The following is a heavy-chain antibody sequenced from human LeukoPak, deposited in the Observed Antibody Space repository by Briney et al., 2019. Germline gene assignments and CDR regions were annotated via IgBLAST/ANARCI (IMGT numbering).Heavy chain of an antibody. CDR2: IHASGTT. D-gene: IGHD3-10*01. CDR3: ARAPIVRGVQIDY. Sequence: SETLSLTCTVSGGSISSFYWSWIRQPPGKGLEWIGYIHASGTTNYSPSLKSRVTISVDSSKNHFSLKLSSVTAADTAVYYCARAPIVRGVQIDYWGQGTLVTVSS. V-gene: IGHV4-4*09. CDR1: GGSISSFY. J-gene: IGHJ4*02.